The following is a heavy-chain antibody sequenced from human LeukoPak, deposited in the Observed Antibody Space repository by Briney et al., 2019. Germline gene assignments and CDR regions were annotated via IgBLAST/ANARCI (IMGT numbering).Heavy chain of an antibody. D-gene: IGHD2-2*01. V-gene: IGHV4-39*01. CDR3: ARHGGYCSSTSCFEYFHH. Sequence: SETLSLTCTVSGGSISSSSNYWGWIRQPPGKGLEWIGSIYHSGSTYYNPSLKSRVTISVDTSKNRFSLKLSSVTAADTAVYYCARHGGYCSSTSCFEYFHHWGQGTLVTVPS. CDR2: IYHSGST. J-gene: IGHJ1*01. CDR1: GGSISSSSNY.